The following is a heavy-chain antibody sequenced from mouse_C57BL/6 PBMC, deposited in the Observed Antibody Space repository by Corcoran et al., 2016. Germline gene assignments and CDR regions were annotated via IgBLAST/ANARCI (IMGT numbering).Heavy chain of an antibody. J-gene: IGHJ1*03. V-gene: IGHV9-3*01. Sequence: QIQLVQSEPELKKPGETVKISCKASGYTFTTYGMSWVKQAPGKGLKWMGWINTYSGVPTYADDFKGRFAFSLETSASTAYLQINNLKNEDTATYFCARSLFTTVAYWYFDVWGTGTTVTVSS. D-gene: IGHD1-1*01. CDR1: GYTFTTYG. CDR2: INTYSGVP. CDR3: ARSLFTTVAYWYFDV.